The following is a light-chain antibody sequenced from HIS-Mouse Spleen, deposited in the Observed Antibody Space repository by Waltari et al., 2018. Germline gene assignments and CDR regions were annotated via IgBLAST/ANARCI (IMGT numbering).Light chain of an antibody. CDR1: RRDVGSSNR. V-gene: IGLV2-18*02. Sequence: QSALTHPPSVSGSPGQSVTISCTGTRRDVGSSNRVSWYQQPPGTAPKLMIYEVSTRPSGVPDRFSGSKSGNTASLTISGLQAEDEADYYCSSYTSSSTVFGTGTKVTVL. CDR2: EVS. CDR3: SSYTSSSTV. J-gene: IGLJ1*01.